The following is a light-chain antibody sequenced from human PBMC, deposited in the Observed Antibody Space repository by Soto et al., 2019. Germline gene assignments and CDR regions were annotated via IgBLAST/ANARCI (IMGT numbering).Light chain of an antibody. Sequence: DIQMTQSPSTLSGSVGDRVTITCRASQTISSWLAWYQKKPGKAPKLLIYKASTLKSGVPSRFSGSGSGTEFTLTISSLQPDDFATYYCQRYNSYSEAFGQGTKVDIK. CDR3: QRYNSYSEA. CDR1: QTISSW. V-gene: IGKV1-5*03. CDR2: KAS. J-gene: IGKJ1*01.